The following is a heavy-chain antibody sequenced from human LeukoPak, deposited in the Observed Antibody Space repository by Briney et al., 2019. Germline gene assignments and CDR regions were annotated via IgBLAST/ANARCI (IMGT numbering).Heavy chain of an antibody. V-gene: IGHV1-46*01. D-gene: IGHD1-1*01. CDR1: GYTFTSYY. CDR2: INPSGGST. CDR3: ARGDGESGTTGGFDY. J-gene: IGHJ4*02. Sequence: ASVKVSCKASGYTFTSYYMHWVRQAPGQGLEWMGIINPSGGSTSYAQKFQGRVTMTRDMSTSTVYMELGNLRSEDTAVYYCARGDGESGTTGGFDYWGQGTLVTVSS.